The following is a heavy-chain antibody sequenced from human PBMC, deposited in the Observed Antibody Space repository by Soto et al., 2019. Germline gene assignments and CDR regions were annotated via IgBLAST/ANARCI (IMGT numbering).Heavy chain of an antibody. CDR3: ARELHGTGQIDN. V-gene: IGHV3-21*01. D-gene: IGHD1-1*01. J-gene: IGHJ4*02. CDR2: ISSSSSNI. CDR1: GFTFSNYG. Sequence: EVQLVESGGGLVKPGGSLRLSCAASGFTFSNYGMNWVRQAPGKGLEWVSSISSSSSNIYYGDSVKGRFTISRDNAKSSLYLQMNSLRAEDSAMYYCARELHGTGQIDNWGQGTLVTVSS.